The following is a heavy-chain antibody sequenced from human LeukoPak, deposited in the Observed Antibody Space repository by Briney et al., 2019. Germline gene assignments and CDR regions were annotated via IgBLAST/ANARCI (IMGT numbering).Heavy chain of an antibody. V-gene: IGHV1-69*13. Sequence: GASVKVSCKASGGTFSSYAISWVRQAPGQGLEWMGGIIPIFGTANYAQKFQGRVTITADESTSTAYMELSSLRSEDTAVYYCASPDYYGSGSQPYYFDYWGQGTLVTVSS. J-gene: IGHJ4*02. D-gene: IGHD3-10*01. CDR1: GGTFSSYA. CDR3: ASPDYYGSGSQPYYFDY. CDR2: IIPIFGTA.